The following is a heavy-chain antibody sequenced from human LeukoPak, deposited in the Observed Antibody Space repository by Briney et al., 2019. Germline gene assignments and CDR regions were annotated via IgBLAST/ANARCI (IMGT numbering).Heavy chain of an antibody. CDR2: ISGSGGTT. Sequence: GGSLRPSCAASGFTFSSYAMSWVRQAPGKGLEWVSAISGSGGTTYYADSVKGRFTISRDNSKNTLYLQMNSLRAEDTAVYYCAKGYCTNGVCYFDYWGQGTLVTVSS. CDR1: GFTFSSYA. D-gene: IGHD2-8*01. CDR3: AKGYCTNGVCYFDY. V-gene: IGHV3-23*01. J-gene: IGHJ4*02.